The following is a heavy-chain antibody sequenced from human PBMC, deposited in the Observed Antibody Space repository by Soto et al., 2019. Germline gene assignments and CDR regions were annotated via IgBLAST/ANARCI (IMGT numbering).Heavy chain of an antibody. Sequence: SETLFLTFTVSGASISNSSYYWGWIRRPPGKGLEWIGTIYYSVITYYNPSLKSRVTISVDTSKNQFSLKLTSVTAEDTAVYYCARHGSNWGQGTLVTVSS. CDR3: ARHGSN. CDR1: GASISNSSYY. CDR2: IYYSVIT. J-gene: IGHJ4*02. V-gene: IGHV4-39*01.